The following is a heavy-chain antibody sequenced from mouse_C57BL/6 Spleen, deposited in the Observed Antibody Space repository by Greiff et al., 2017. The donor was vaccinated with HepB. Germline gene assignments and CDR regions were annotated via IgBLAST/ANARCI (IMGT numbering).Heavy chain of an antibody. CDR3: ASPNWDDYAMDY. CDR1: GFTFSDYY. CDR2: ISNGGGST. V-gene: IGHV5-12*01. Sequence: EVHLVESGGGLVQPGGSLKLSCAASGFTFSDYYMYWVRQTPEKRLEWVAYISNGGGSTYYPDTVKGRFTISRDNAKNTLYLQMSRLKSEDTAMYYCASPNWDDYAMDYWGQGTSVTVSS. D-gene: IGHD4-1*01. J-gene: IGHJ4*01.